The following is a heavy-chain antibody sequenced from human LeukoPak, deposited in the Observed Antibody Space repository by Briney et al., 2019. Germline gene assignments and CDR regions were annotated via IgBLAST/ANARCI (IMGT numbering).Heavy chain of an antibody. D-gene: IGHD5-24*01. CDR2: INTNTGNP. Sequence: GASVKVSCKASGYTFTSYYMHWVRQAPGQGLEWMGWINTNTGNPTYAQGFTGRFVLSLDTSVSTAYLQISSLKAEDTAVYYCARVRNEDVRVIDYWGQGTLVTVSS. J-gene: IGHJ4*02. CDR1: GYTFTSYY. V-gene: IGHV7-4-1*02. CDR3: ARVRNEDVRVIDY.